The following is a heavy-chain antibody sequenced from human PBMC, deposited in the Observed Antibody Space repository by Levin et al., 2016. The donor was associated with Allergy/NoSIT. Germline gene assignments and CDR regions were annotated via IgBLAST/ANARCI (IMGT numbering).Heavy chain of an antibody. V-gene: IGHV3-21*01. CDR2: ISSSSTYI. D-gene: IGHD5-24*01. J-gene: IGHJ4*02. Sequence: GESLKISCATSAFIFSSYSINWVRQAPGKGLEWVSSISSSSTYIYYADSVKGRFTISRDNARNSLYLQMNSLRAEDTAVYYCARARVDGYNSPFDYWGQGTLVTVSS. CDR1: AFIFSSYS. CDR3: ARARVDGYNSPFDY.